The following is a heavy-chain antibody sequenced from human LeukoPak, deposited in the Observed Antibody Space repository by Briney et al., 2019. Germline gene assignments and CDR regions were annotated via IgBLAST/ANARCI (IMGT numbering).Heavy chain of an antibody. CDR2: ISDTGATI. J-gene: IGHJ4*02. D-gene: IGHD3-22*01. CDR3: ATFYDSSGRDY. CDR1: GFTFSSYE. V-gene: IGHV3-48*03. Sequence: GGSLRLSCAASGFTFSSYEMNWVRQAPGKGLEWVSYISDTGATIYYADPVKGRFTVSRDNAKNSLYLQMNSLRAEDTAIYYCATFYDSSGRDYWGQGTLVTVSS.